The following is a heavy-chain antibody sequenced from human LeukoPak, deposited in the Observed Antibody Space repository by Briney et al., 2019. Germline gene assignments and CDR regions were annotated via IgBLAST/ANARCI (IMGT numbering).Heavy chain of an antibody. J-gene: IGHJ4*02. CDR2: IFGSGGSA. D-gene: IGHD6-19*01. Sequence: PGGSLRLSCTASGFTFSSYAMYWVRRAPGKGLEWVSGIFGSGGSAHYADSVKGRFTISRDNSQNTVYLQMNSLRAEDTAVYYCGKTTTGYSSGRNPAWPVDYWGQGTLVTASS. V-gene: IGHV3-23*01. CDR3: GKTTTGYSSGRNPAWPVDY. CDR1: GFTFSSYA.